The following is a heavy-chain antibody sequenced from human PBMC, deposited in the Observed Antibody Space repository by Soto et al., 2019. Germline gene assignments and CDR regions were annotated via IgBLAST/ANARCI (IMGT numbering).Heavy chain of an antibody. V-gene: IGHV3-30*18. CDR2: ISYDGSNK. Sequence: QVPLVESGGGVVQPGRSLRLSCAASGFTFSSYGMHWVRQAPGKGLEWVAVISYDGSNKYYADSVKGRFTISRDNSKNTLYLQMNSLRAEDTAVYYCAKGGLAVAAPHYWGQGTLVTVSS. J-gene: IGHJ4*02. D-gene: IGHD6-19*01. CDR1: GFTFSSYG. CDR3: AKGGLAVAAPHY.